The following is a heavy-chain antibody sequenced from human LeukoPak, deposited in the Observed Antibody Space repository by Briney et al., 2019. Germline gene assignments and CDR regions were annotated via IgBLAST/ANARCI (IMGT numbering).Heavy chain of an antibody. D-gene: IGHD6-19*01. J-gene: IGHJ4*02. CDR3: AKGGSGWLFDY. CDR2: ISGSGGST. Sequence: GGSLRLSCAASGFTLSSYAMSWVRQAPGKGLEWVSGISGSGGSTYYADSVKGRFTISRDNSKNTLYLQMNSLRAEDTAVYYCAKGGSGWLFDYWGQGTLVTVSS. CDR1: GFTLSSYA. V-gene: IGHV3-23*01.